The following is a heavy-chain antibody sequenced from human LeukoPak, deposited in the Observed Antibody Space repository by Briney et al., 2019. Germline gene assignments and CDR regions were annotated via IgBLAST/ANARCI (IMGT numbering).Heavy chain of an antibody. CDR1: GYTFTSYD. V-gene: IGHV1-8*03. CDR2: MNPNSGNT. D-gene: IGHD4-17*01. Sequence: GASVKVSRKASGYTFTSYDINWVRQATGQGLEWMGWMNPNSGNTGYAQKFQGRVTITRNTSISTAYMELSSLRSEDTAVYYCARALSAWDYGDYVHAFEICGQGKIVTVSS. J-gene: IGHJ3*02. CDR3: ARALSAWDYGDYVHAFEI.